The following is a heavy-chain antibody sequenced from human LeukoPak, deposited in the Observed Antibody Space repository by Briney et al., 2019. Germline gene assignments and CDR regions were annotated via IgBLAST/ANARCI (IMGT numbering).Heavy chain of an antibody. D-gene: IGHD2-8*01. CDR3: ARDNVI. Sequence: PGGSLRLSCAASGFTFSSYGMSWVRQAPGKGLEWVSVIYSGGSTYYADSVKGRFTISRDNSKNTLYLQMNSLRAEDTAVYYCARDNVIWGQGTLVTVSS. J-gene: IGHJ4*02. CDR2: IYSGGST. V-gene: IGHV3-53*01. CDR1: GFTFSSYG.